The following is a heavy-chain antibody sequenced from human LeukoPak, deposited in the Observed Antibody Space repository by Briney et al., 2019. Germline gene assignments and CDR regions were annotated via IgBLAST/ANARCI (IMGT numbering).Heavy chain of an antibody. Sequence: ASVKVSCKASGYTFTGYYIHWVRQAPGQGLEWMGWINPNSDGTNYAPKFQGRVTMTRDTSISTAYMELSRLTFDDTTIYYCATTLHIVVVTWHAFDIWGQGTMVTVSS. CDR2: INPNSDGT. CDR3: ATTLHIVVVTWHAFDI. CDR1: GYTFTGYY. J-gene: IGHJ3*02. V-gene: IGHV1-2*02. D-gene: IGHD2-21*02.